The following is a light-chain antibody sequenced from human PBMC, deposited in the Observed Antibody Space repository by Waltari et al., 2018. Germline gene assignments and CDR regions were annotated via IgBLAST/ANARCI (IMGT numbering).Light chain of an antibody. V-gene: IGLV2-14*01. Sequence: QSAPTQPASVSGSPAQSITISCTGTRSDVGGYNYVSWYQQHPGKAPKLMIYEVSNRPSGVSNRFSGSKSGNTASLTISGLQAEDEADYYCSSYTSSSTYVFGTGTKVTVL. CDR2: EVS. CDR3: SSYTSSSTYV. CDR1: RSDVGGYNY. J-gene: IGLJ1*01.